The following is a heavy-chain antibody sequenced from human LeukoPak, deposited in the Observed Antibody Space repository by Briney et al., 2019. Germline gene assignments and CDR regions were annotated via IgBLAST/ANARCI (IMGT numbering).Heavy chain of an antibody. J-gene: IGHJ4*02. CDR2: INPNSGGT. D-gene: IGHD3-22*01. Sequence: ASVKVSCKASGYTFTGYYMHWVRQAPGQELEWMGWINPNSGGTNYAQKFQGRVTMTRDTSISTAYMELSRLRSDDTAVYYCARGDDSSGYYPYYFDYWGQGTLVTVSS. V-gene: IGHV1-2*02. CDR1: GYTFTGYY. CDR3: ARGDDSSGYYPYYFDY.